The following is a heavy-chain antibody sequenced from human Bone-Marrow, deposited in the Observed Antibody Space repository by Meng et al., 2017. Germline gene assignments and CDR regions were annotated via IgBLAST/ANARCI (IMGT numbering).Heavy chain of an antibody. CDR1: GFSFNTYP. J-gene: IGHJ4*02. D-gene: IGHD2-21*02. Sequence: GGSLRPSCAATGFSFNTYPMNWVRQAPGKGLQWVSSISSTSNDIYYADSVKGRFTISRDNAENSLYLQRNSLRVDDTAVYYCTRAQGGVTPDYWGQGALVTVSS. CDR3: TRAQGGVTPDY. V-gene: IGHV3-21*01. CDR2: ISSTSNDI.